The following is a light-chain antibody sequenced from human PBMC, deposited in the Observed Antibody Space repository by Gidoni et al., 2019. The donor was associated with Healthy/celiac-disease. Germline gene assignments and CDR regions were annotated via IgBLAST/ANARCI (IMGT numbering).Light chain of an antibody. CDR3: QSYDSSLSGVV. Sequence: QSVLTQPPSVSGAPGQRVTIPCTGSSSNIGAGYDVHWYQQLPGTATKLLIYGNSNRPSGVPDRFSGSKSGTSASLAITGLQAEDEADYYCQSYDSSLSGVVFGGGTKLTVL. CDR2: GNS. J-gene: IGLJ2*01. CDR1: SSNIGAGYD. V-gene: IGLV1-40*01.